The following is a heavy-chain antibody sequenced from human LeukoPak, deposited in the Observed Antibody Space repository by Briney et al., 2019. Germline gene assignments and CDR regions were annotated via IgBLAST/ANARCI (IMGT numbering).Heavy chain of an antibody. CDR3: ARRAPRIAAAVGGTRNAYKQQNWFDP. Sequence: SETLSLTCTVSGGSISSSSYYWGWIRQPPGKGLEWIGSIYYSGSTYYNPSLKSRVTISVDTSKNQFSLKLSSVTAADTAVYYCARRAPRIAAAVGGTRNAYKQQNWFDPWGQGTLVTVSS. J-gene: IGHJ5*02. D-gene: IGHD6-13*01. CDR1: GGSISSSSYY. V-gene: IGHV4-39*07. CDR2: IYYSGST.